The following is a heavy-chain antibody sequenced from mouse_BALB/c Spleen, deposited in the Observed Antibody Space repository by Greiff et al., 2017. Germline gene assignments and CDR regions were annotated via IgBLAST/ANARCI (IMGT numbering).Heavy chain of an antibody. V-gene: IGHV1-7*01. CDR1: GYTFTSYW. CDR3: ARKAYGNWYFDV. D-gene: IGHD2-1*01. Sequence: VQLQQSGAELAKPGASVKMSCKASGYTFTSYWMHWVKQRPGQGLEWIGYINPSTGYTEYNQKFKDKATLTADKSSSTAYMQLSSLTSEDSAVYYCARKAYGNWYFDVWGAGTTVTVSS. J-gene: IGHJ1*01. CDR2: INPSTGYT.